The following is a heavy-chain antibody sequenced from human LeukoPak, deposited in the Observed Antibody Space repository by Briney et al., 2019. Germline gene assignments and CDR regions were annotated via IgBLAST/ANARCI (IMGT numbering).Heavy chain of an antibody. CDR2: IKQDGSEK. D-gene: IGHD5-18*01. CDR1: GFTFSTSW. CDR3: AKDGQYSYGATTAFDY. V-gene: IGHV3-7*03. Sequence: GGSLRLSCAASGFTFSTSWMNWVRQAPGKGLEWVANIKQDGSEKYYVDSVKGRFTISRDNAKGSLYLQMNSLRAEDTAVYYCAKDGQYSYGATTAFDYWGQGTLVTVSS. J-gene: IGHJ4*02.